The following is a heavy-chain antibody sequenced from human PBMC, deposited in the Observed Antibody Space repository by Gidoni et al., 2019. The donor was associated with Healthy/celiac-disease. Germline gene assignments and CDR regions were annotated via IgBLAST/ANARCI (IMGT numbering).Heavy chain of an antibody. CDR3: AKDSVFNPLRASCCGY. CDR2: ISYDGSNK. CDR1: GFTFSSYG. V-gene: IGHV3-30*18. D-gene: IGHD2-2*01. J-gene: IGHJ4*02. Sequence: QVQLVESGGGVVQPGRSLRLSCAASGFTFSSYGMHWVRQAPGKGLEWVAVISYDGSNKYYADSVKGRFTISRDNSKNTLYLQMNSLRAEDTAVYYCAKDSVFNPLRASCCGYWGQGTLVTVSS.